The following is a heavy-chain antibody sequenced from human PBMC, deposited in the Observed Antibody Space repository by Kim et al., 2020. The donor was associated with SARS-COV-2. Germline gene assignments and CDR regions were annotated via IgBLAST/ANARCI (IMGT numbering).Heavy chain of an antibody. Sequence: GGSLRLSCAASGFTFSKFGMHWVRQAPGKGLEWLSLIWYDGESKYYGDSVKGRFAVSRDNSKNTVYLQMNSLRVEDTAVYYCAKAWYSADWDIDFWGQGTLVTVSS. D-gene: IGHD1-26*01. V-gene: IGHV3-33*03. CDR3: AKAWYSADWDIDF. CDR2: IWYDGESK. J-gene: IGHJ4*02. CDR1: GFTFSKFG.